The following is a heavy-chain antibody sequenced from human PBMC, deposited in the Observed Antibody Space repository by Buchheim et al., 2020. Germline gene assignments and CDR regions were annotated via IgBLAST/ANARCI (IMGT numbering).Heavy chain of an antibody. Sequence: EVQLLESGGGLVQPGGSLRLSCAASGFTFSSYDMSWVRQAPGKGLEWVSSVSGGGGTTNYADSVKGRFTISRDNSKNTPYLQMNSLRAEDTAVYYCARAISYGSGSYDWFDPWGQGTL. CDR2: VSGGGGTT. D-gene: IGHD3-10*01. J-gene: IGHJ5*02. CDR1: GFTFSSYD. V-gene: IGHV3-23*01. CDR3: ARAISYGSGSYDWFDP.